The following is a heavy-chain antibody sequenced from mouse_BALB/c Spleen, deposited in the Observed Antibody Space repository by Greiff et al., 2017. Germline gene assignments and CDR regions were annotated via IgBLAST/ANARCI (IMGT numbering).Heavy chain of an antibody. CDR1: GFSLTSYG. CDR2: IWRGGST. CDR3: AKNWDDYDAGFAY. D-gene: IGHD2-4*01. V-gene: IGHV2-5-1*01. J-gene: IGHJ3*01. Sequence: QVQLKESGPSLVQPSQSLSITCTVSGFSLTSYGVHWVRQSPGKGLEWLGVIWRGGSTDYNAAFMSRLSITKDNSKSQVFFKMNSLQADDTAIYYCAKNWDDYDAGFAYWGQGTLVTVSA.